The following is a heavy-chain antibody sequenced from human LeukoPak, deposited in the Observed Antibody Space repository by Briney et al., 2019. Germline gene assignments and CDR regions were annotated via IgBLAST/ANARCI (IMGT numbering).Heavy chain of an antibody. J-gene: IGHJ4*02. CDR1: GFTFSTYW. CDR3: ARVLPVASRDY. Sequence: GGSLRLSCAASGFTFSTYWMSWVRQAPGKGLEWVASIKQDGSDKFYVDSVKGRSTISRDNAKNSMYLQMNSLRAEDTAVYYCARVLPVASRDYWGQGTLVTVSS. CDR2: IKQDGSDK. D-gene: IGHD2-2*01. V-gene: IGHV3-7*01.